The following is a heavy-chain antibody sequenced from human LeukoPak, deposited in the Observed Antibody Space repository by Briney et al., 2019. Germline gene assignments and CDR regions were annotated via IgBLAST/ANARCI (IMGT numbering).Heavy chain of an antibody. Sequence: SETLSLTCTVSGGSISSSSYYWGWIRQPPGKGLEWIGSIYYSGSTNYNPSLKGRVTISVDTSKNQFSLKLSSVTAADTAVYYCARDQDSSGYSWGQGTLVTVSS. V-gene: IGHV4-39*07. CDR3: ARDQDSSGYS. D-gene: IGHD3-22*01. CDR2: IYYSGST. CDR1: GGSISSSSYY. J-gene: IGHJ1*01.